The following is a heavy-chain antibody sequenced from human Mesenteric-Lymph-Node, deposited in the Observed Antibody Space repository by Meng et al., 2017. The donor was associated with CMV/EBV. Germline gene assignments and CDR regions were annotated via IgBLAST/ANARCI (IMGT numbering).Heavy chain of an antibody. J-gene: IGHJ4*02. CDR1: GGSFRGYF. V-gene: IGHV4-34*01. Sequence: SETLSLTCAVYGGSFRGYFCSWIRQPPGKGLEWIGEINHSGSTNYNPSLKSRVTITIDTSKNQFSLQLNSVTAADTAVYYCARGLYPGSSSVAGYWGQGTLVTVSS. D-gene: IGHD6-6*01. CDR3: ARGLYPGSSSVAGY. CDR2: INHSGST.